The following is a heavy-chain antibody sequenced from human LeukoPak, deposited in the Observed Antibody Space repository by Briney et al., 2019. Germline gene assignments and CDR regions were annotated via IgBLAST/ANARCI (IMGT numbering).Heavy chain of an antibody. D-gene: IGHD1-26*01. CDR1: RGSFSGYY. CDR2: INHSGST. CDR3: ASRPKLRKRPQYYFDY. Sequence: KPSETLSLTCAVYRGSFSGYYWSWIRQPPGKGLEWIGEINHSGSTNYNPSLKSRVTISVDTSKNQFSLKLSSVTAADTAVYYCASRPKLRKRPQYYFDYWGQGTLVTVSS. J-gene: IGHJ4*02. V-gene: IGHV4-34*01.